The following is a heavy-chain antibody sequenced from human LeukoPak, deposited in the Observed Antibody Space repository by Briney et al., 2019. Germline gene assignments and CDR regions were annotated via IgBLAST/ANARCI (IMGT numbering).Heavy chain of an antibody. Sequence: GGSLRLSCAASGFTVSSNYMNWVRQAPGKELEWVSVIYSGGNTYYADSVKGRFTISRDNSKNTLYLQMGSLRAEDMAVYYCARGANWGSSGYYYYMDVWGKGTTVTVSS. CDR3: ARGANWGSSGYYYYMDV. CDR2: IYSGGNT. J-gene: IGHJ6*03. D-gene: IGHD7-27*01. CDR1: GFTVSSNY. V-gene: IGHV3-66*01.